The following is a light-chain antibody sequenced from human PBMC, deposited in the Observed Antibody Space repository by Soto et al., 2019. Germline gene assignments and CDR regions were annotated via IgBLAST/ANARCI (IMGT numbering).Light chain of an antibody. CDR3: QQSYSIPYT. J-gene: IGKJ2*01. CDR1: QTISSD. Sequence: DIQMTQSASSLSASVGDRVTIPCRASQTISSDLNWPQQKPGKAPKVLIYAASSLQSGVPSRFSGSGSGTEFTRTSSSLQPEDFATYYCQQSYSIPYTFGQRTKLEIK. V-gene: IGKV1-39*01. CDR2: AAS.